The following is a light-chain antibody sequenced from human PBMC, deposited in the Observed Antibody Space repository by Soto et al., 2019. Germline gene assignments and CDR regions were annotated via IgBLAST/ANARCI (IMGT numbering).Light chain of an antibody. Sequence: DIQMTQSPSTLSAFVGESVTITCRASQSINSWLAWYQQKPGKAPKLLIYKASSLESGVPSSFSGSGSGTEFTLTISSLQPDDFATYYCQQYHTYSPWTFGQGTTVEMK. CDR2: KAS. V-gene: IGKV1-5*03. CDR3: QQYHTYSPWT. J-gene: IGKJ1*01. CDR1: QSINSW.